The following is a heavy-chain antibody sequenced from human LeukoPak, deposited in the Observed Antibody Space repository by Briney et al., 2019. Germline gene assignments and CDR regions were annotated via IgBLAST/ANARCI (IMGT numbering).Heavy chain of an antibody. Sequence: SETLSLTCAVYGGSFSGYYWSWIRQPPGKGLEWIGEINHSGTTNYNPSLKSRVTISVDTSKNQFSLKLSSVTAADTAVYYCARGSPKMPVVVTAIRWFDPWGQGTLVTVSS. CDR1: GGSFSGYY. CDR3: ARGSPKMPVVVTAIRWFDP. D-gene: IGHD2-21*02. CDR2: INHSGTT. V-gene: IGHV4-34*01. J-gene: IGHJ5*02.